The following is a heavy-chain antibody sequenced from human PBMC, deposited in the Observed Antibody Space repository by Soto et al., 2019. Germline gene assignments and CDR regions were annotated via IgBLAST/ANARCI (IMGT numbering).Heavy chain of an antibody. Sequence: QVQLVESGGGVVQPGRSLRLSCAASGFTFSSYGMHWVRQAPCKGLEWVAVIWYDGRNKYYADSVKGRFTISRDNSKNTLYLQMNSLRAEDTAVYYCARDRNEYSSSPFDYWGQGTLVTVSS. D-gene: IGHD6-6*01. CDR3: ARDRNEYSSSPFDY. CDR1: GFTFSSYG. V-gene: IGHV3-33*01. J-gene: IGHJ4*02. CDR2: IWYDGRNK.